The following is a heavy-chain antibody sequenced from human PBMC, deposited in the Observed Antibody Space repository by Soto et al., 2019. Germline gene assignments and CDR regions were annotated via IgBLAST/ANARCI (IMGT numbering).Heavy chain of an antibody. V-gene: IGHV3-48*02. D-gene: IGHD4-17*01. CDR1: GSMSGEYA. J-gene: IGHJ4*02. Sequence: PRGPLRLPWTASGSMSGEYAMRWFRQGPMKGLEWVSYFTSTKSTIDYADSVKVRFTTSRDNSKNSLYLQLNCLRDEDTAVYYCARDYGYGHDPIYYWAQRTLVTVSS. CDR3: ARDYGYGHDPIYY. CDR2: FTSTKSTI.